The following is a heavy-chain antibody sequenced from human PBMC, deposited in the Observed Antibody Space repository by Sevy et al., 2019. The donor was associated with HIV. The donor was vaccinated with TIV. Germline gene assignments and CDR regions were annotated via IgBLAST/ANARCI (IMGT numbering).Heavy chain of an antibody. CDR1: GFTFSNAW. D-gene: IGHD5-18*01. J-gene: IGHJ4*02. CDR3: ATDGGGYNYGYSFDY. V-gene: IGHV3-15*07. Sequence: GGSLRRSCAASGFTFSNAWMNWVRQAPGKGLEWVGRIKSKTDGGTTDYAAPVKGRFTISRDDSKNTLYLQMNSLKTEDTAVYYCATDGGGYNYGYSFDYWGQGTLVTVSS. CDR2: IKSKTDGGTT.